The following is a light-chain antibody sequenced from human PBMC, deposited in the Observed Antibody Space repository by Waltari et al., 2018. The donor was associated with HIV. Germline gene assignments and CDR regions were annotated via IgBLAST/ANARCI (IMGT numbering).Light chain of an antibody. CDR3: SSYTSSGPRYVL. CDR1: TGDVGVYTF. Sequence: QSALTQPASVSGSPGPSITISCTGTTGDVGVYTFVSWYQKHPGKAPKLIIYNVNSRPSGVSIRFSGSRSANTASLTTSGLQAEDEADYFCSSYTSSGPRYVLFGGGTRLTVL. J-gene: IGLJ2*01. CDR2: NVN. V-gene: IGLV2-14*03.